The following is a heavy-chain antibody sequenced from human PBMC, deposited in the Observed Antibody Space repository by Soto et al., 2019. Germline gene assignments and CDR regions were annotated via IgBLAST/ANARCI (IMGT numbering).Heavy chain of an antibody. J-gene: IGHJ6*02. CDR2: ISGSGGST. CDR3: AKALRDHDYGDHNYYYGMDV. Sequence: GGSLRLSCAASGFTFSSYAMSWVRQAPGKGLEWVSAISGSGGSTYYADSVKGRFTISRDNSKNTLYLQMNSLRAEDTAVYYCAKALRDHDYGDHNYYYGMDVWGQATNVTVSS. D-gene: IGHD4-17*01. CDR1: GFTFSSYA. V-gene: IGHV3-23*01.